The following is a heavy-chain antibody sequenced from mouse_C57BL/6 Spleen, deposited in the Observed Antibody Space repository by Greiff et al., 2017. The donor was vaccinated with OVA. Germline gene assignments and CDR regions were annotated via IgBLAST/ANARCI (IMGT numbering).Heavy chain of an antibody. CDR3: VRHIRYYSNYDAMDY. V-gene: IGHV10-1*01. CDR1: GFSFNTYA. CDR2: IRSKSNNYAT. D-gene: IGHD2-5*01. Sequence: EVKVIESGGGLVQPKGSLKLSCAASGFSFNTYAMNWVRQAPGKGLEWVARIRSKSNNYATYYADSVKDRFTISRDDSESMLYLQMNNLKTEDTAMYYCVRHIRYYSNYDAMDYWGQGTSVTVSS. J-gene: IGHJ4*01.